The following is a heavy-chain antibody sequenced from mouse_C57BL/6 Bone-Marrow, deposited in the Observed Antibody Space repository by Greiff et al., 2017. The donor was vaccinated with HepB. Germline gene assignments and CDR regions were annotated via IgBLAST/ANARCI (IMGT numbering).Heavy chain of an antibody. D-gene: IGHD2-4*01. V-gene: IGHV1-59*01. CDR1: GYTFTSYW. Sequence: QVQLQQPGAELVKPGASVKLSCTASGYTFTSYWMHWVKQRPGQGLEWIGVIDPSDSYTNYNQKFKGKATLTVDTSSSTAYLQLSSLTSEDSAVYYCARRGLYDDDGVDYWGQGTTLTVSS. CDR3: ARRGLYDDDGVDY. CDR2: IDPSDSYT. J-gene: IGHJ2*01.